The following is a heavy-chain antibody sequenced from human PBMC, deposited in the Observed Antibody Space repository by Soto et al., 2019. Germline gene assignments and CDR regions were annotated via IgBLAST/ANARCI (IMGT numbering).Heavy chain of an antibody. Sequence: GGSLRLSCAASGFTFSSYGMHWVRQAPGKGLEWVAVISYDGSNKYYADSVKGRFTISRDNSKNTLYLQMNSLRAEDTAVYYCAKEGFGEPSSWGQGTLVTVSS. V-gene: IGHV3-30*18. D-gene: IGHD3-10*01. CDR1: GFTFSSYG. J-gene: IGHJ5*02. CDR3: AKEGFGEPSS. CDR2: ISYDGSNK.